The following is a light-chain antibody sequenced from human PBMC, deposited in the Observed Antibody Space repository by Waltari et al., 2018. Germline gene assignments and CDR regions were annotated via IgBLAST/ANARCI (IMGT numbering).Light chain of an antibody. CDR2: EVS. CDR3: SSYAGSNNVV. Sequence: QSALTQPPSASGSPGQSVTISCTGTSSDVGRYNYVSWYQQHPGKAPKLMMYEVSKRPSGVPARLSGSKSGNTASLTGSGLQAEDEADYYCSSYAGSNNVVFGGGTKLTVL. V-gene: IGLV2-8*01. J-gene: IGLJ2*01. CDR1: SSDVGRYNY.